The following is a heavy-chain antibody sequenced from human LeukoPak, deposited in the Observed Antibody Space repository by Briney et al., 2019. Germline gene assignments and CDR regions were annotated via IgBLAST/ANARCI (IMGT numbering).Heavy chain of an antibody. D-gene: IGHD3-16*01. CDR1: GFTFSNYA. CDR3: AKVGVRSWVYWNFDL. CDR2: IGGSGGSGDGT. Sequence: GGSLRLSCAASGFTFSNYAMSWVRQAPGKGLEWVSSIGGSGGSGDGTYYADSVKGRFTISRDNSKNTLYLEMNSLRAEDTAVYYCAKVGVRSWVYWNFDLWGRGTLVTVSS. V-gene: IGHV3-23*01. J-gene: IGHJ2*01.